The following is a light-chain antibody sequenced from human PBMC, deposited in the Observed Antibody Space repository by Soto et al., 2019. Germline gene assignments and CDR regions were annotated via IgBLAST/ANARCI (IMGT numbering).Light chain of an antibody. Sequence: EIVLTQSPGTLSLSPGERATLSCRASQSVSSSYLAWYQQKPGQAPRHPLYGASSRATGIPDRFSGSGSGTAFTLTISSLEPEDFAVYYCHQYDSSPLTFGGGSKVEIK. CDR2: GAS. V-gene: IGKV3-20*01. CDR1: QSVSSSY. CDR3: HQYDSSPLT. J-gene: IGKJ4*01.